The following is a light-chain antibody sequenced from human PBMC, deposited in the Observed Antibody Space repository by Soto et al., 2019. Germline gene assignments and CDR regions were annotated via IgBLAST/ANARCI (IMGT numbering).Light chain of an antibody. Sequence: DIQMTQSPSSLSASVGDRVTITCRASQSISTYLNWYQQKPGKAPNLMIYAAYSLQSGVPSTFSGSGSGTDFTLTISSLQPEDFATYYCQQSYNSLLLTFGGGTKVDIK. CDR1: QSISTY. CDR2: AAY. J-gene: IGKJ4*01. V-gene: IGKV1-39*01. CDR3: QQSYNSLLLT.